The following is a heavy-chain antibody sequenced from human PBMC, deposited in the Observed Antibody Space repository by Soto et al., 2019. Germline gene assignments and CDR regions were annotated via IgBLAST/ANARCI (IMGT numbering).Heavy chain of an antibody. D-gene: IGHD3-10*01. CDR2: IIPIFGTA. J-gene: IGHJ4*02. CDR3: ARDRSGYGSGSYYSN. CDR1: GGTFSSYA. V-gene: IGHV1-69*13. Sequence: SVKVSCKASGGTFSSYAISWVRQAPGQGLEWMGGIIPIFGTANYAQKFQGRVTITADESTSTAYMELSSLRSEDTAVYYCARDRSGYGSGSYYSNCGQRTLVTVSS.